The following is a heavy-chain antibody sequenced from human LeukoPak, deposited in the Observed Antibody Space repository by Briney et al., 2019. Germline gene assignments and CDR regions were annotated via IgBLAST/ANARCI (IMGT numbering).Heavy chain of an antibody. J-gene: IGHJ4*02. Sequence: GGSLRLSCAASGFTFSSYAMSWVRQAPGKGLEWVSAISGSGGSTYYADSVKGRFTISRDNSKSTLYLQMNSLRAEDTAVYYCAKDDDYGDYASDYWGQGTLVTVSS. D-gene: IGHD4-17*01. CDR2: ISGSGGST. V-gene: IGHV3-23*01. CDR3: AKDDDYGDYASDY. CDR1: GFTFSSYA.